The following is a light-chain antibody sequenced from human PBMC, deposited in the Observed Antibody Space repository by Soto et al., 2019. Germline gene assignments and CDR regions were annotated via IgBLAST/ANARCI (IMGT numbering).Light chain of an antibody. CDR3: QKYNSAPLT. J-gene: IGKJ4*01. CDR1: QSISNH. V-gene: IGKV1-39*01. Sequence: DIQMTQSPSSPSASVEDRVIITCRASQSISNHLNWYQQKPGKAPKLLIFAASSLQSGVPSRFSGSRSGPDFTLTISSLQPEDVATYYCQKYNSAPLTFGGGTKVDIK. CDR2: AAS.